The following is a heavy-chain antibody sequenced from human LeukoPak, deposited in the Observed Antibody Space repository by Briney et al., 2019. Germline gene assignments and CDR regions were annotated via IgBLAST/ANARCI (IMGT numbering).Heavy chain of an antibody. Sequence: GGSLRLSCAASGFTFSTYAMSWVRQAPGKGLEWVSIISGSGGGTFYADSVKGRFTISRDNSKNTLYLQMNSLRAEDTAVYYCAKEGCTSTNCYVNYWGQGTLVTVSS. D-gene: IGHD2-2*01. CDR3: AKEGCTSTNCYVNY. CDR1: GFTFSTYA. CDR2: ISGSGGGT. J-gene: IGHJ4*02. V-gene: IGHV3-23*01.